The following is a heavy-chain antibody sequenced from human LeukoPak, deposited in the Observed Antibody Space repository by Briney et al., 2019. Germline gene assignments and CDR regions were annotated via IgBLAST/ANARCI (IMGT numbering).Heavy chain of an antibody. CDR2: ISSSSSYI. Sequence: GGSLRLSCAASGFTFSSYSMNWVRQAPGKGLEWVSSISSSSSYIYYADSVKGRFTISRDNVKNSLYLQMNSLRAEDTAVYYCATGIAAAGTVYWGQGTLVTVSS. J-gene: IGHJ4*02. V-gene: IGHV3-21*01. CDR1: GFTFSSYS. D-gene: IGHD6-13*01. CDR3: ATGIAAAGTVY.